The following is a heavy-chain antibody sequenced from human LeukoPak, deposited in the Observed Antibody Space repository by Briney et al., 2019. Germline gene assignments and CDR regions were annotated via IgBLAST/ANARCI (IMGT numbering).Heavy chain of an antibody. CDR3: ARDGSIRGYYYGMDV. Sequence: SETLSLTCTVSGGSISSGGYSWSWIRQPPGKGLEWIGYIYHSGSTYYNPSLKSRVTISVDRSKNQFSLKLSSVTAADTAVYYCARDGSIRGYYYGMDVWGQGTTVTVSS. CDR2: IYHSGST. V-gene: IGHV4-30-2*01. J-gene: IGHJ6*02. D-gene: IGHD1-26*01. CDR1: GGSISSGGYS.